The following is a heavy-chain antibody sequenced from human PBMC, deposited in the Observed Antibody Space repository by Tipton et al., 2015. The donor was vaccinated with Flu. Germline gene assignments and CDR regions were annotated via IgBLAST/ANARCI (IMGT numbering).Heavy chain of an antibody. J-gene: IGHJ4*02. CDR1: SGSFSGYF. CDR3: ARDGGQWNIDY. V-gene: IGHV4-38-2*02. Sequence: TLSLTCAVYSGSFSGYFWGWVRQPPGKGLEWIGSIYHSGSTHYNPSFNTRVTISRDTSKNQFSLKLTSVTAADTAVYYCARDGGQWNIDYWGQGTTVTVSS. D-gene: IGHD1/OR15-1a*01. CDR2: IYHSGST.